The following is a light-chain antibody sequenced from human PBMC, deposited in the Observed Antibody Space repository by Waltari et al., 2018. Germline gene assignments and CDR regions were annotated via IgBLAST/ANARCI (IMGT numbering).Light chain of an antibody. V-gene: IGLV2-23*02. CDR2: DVS. CDR1: NRNDGGNNH. Sequence: QSALTQPPPVSGSPGQSITTPCPGCNRNDGGNNHVSWSQQHPGKAPKLIIYDVSQRPSGVSDRFSGSKSGNTASLTISGLQAEDDADYYCCSYLGRSVVFGGGTKLTVL. J-gene: IGLJ2*01. CDR3: CSYLGRSVV.